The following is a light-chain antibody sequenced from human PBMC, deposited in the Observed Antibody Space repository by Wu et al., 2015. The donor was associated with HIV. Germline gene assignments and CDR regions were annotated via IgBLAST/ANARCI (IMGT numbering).Light chain of an antibody. J-gene: IGKJ1*01. CDR1: QSISHW. CDR2: KAS. Sequence: DFQMTQSPATLSASVGDRVTITCRASQSISHWLAWYQQKPGKAPKLLIYKASNLESGVPSRFSGSGSGTEFTLTISSLQPDDVATYYCQQYNSVPTWAFGQGTKVEI. V-gene: IGKV1-5*03. CDR3: QQYNSVPTWA.